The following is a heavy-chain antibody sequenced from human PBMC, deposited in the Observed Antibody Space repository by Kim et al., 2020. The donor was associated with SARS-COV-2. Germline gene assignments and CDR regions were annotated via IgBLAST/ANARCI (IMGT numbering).Heavy chain of an antibody. J-gene: IGHJ6*01. D-gene: IGHD2-2*01. CDR3: ARSLYCSSTSCFYGMDV. V-gene: IGHV3-48*03. Sequence: GGSLRLSCAASGFTFSTYEMNLVRQAPGKGMEWISYISTSGSTIYYADSVKGRFTISRDNSKSSLYLQMNSLRAEDTAVYYCARSLYCSSTSCFYGMDV. CDR1: GFTFSTYE. CDR2: ISTSGSTI.